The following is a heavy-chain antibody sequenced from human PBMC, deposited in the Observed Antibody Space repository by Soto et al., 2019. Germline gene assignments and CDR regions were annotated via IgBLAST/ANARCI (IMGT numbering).Heavy chain of an antibody. J-gene: IGHJ5*02. CDR3: AKNSGWFNT. CDR1: GFTLSSYG. D-gene: IGHD3-10*01. CDR2: IDGSGGTT. Sequence: GGSLRLSCAASGFTLSSYGMHWVRQAPGKGLEWVSTIDGSGGTTYYADSVKGRFTISRDNSINTVFLQMNSLRADDTALYFCAKNSGWFNTWGQGALVTVSS. V-gene: IGHV3-23*01.